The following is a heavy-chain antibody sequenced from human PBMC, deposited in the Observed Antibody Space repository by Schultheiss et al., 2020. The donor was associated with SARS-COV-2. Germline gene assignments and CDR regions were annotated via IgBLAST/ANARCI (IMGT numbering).Heavy chain of an antibody. CDR1: GGSISSYY. Sequence: SQTLSLTCTVSGGSISSYYWSWIRQPPGKGLEWIGSIYHSGSTDYNPSLESRVTISVDTSKNQFSLKLSSVTAADTAVYYCARGHGTFREWGQGTLVTVSS. J-gene: IGHJ4*02. D-gene: IGHD2/OR15-2a*01. CDR2: IYHSGST. CDR3: ARGHGTFRE. V-gene: IGHV4-59*12.